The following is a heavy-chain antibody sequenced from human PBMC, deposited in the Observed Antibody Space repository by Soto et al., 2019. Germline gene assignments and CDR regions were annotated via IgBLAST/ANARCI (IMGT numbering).Heavy chain of an antibody. CDR2: ISPYNGNT. D-gene: IGHD5-12*01. J-gene: IGHJ3*02. CDR3: ARDQTKWLTDAFDI. V-gene: IGHV1-18*01. CDR1: GYTFISYG. Sequence: HVQLVQSGAEVKKPGASLKVSCKASGYTFISYGVSWVRQAPGQGLEWLGWISPYNGNTNYAQKSQSRITMTTDTSTSTVYMDLRSLRTDDTAVYYCARDQTKWLTDAFDIWGQGTMVVVSS.